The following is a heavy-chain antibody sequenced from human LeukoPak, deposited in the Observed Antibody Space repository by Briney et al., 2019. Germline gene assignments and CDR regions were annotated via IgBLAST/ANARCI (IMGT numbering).Heavy chain of an antibody. V-gene: IGHV4-34*01. CDR2: INHSGRT. J-gene: IGHJ4*02. CDR3: ARDFGYYYGSGSYYQAFDY. Sequence: SETLSLTCAVYGGFFRGYYWSWNRHPPGKGLQWIGEINHSGRTNYNPSLKSRVTISVDTSKNQFSLKLSSVTAADTAVYYCARDFGYYYGSGSYYQAFDYWGQGTLFTVSS. D-gene: IGHD3-10*01. CDR1: GGFFRGYY.